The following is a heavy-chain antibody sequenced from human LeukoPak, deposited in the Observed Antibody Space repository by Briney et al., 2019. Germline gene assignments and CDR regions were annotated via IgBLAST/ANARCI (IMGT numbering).Heavy chain of an antibody. D-gene: IGHD5-18*01. V-gene: IGHV3-30*02. CDR2: IGFDGSDH. CDR3: AKDIRRRYNYGYDQFAY. Sequence: GGSLRLSCAASGFTFSNYGMHWARQAPGKGLEWVAFIGFDGSDHSYADSVKGRFTISRDNSKNTLYLQMNSLRAGDTAVYYCAKDIRRRYNYGYDQFAYWGLGTLVTVSS. J-gene: IGHJ4*02. CDR1: GFTFSNYG.